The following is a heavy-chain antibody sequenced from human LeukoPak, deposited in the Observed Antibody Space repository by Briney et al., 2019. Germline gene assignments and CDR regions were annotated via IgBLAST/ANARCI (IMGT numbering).Heavy chain of an antibody. J-gene: IGHJ6*03. Sequence: ASVKVSCKASGYTFTSYAMNWVRQAPGQGLEWMGWINTNTGNPTYAQGFTGRFVFSLDTSVSTAYLQISSLKAEDTAVYYCARDFGLGSWYGEYYYYYMDVWGKGTTVTVSS. CDR1: GYTFTSYA. V-gene: IGHV7-4-1*02. D-gene: IGHD6-13*01. CDR2: INTNTGNP. CDR3: ARDFGLGSWYGEYYYYYMDV.